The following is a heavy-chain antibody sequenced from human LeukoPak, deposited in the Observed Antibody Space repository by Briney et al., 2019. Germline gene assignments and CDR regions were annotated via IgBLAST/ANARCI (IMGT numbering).Heavy chain of an antibody. CDR3: ARDERAGIFDY. Sequence: GGSLRLSCAASGFTFSSYWVSWVRQAPGKGLEWVANIKQDGSEKYYVDSVKGRFTISRDNAKNSLYLQMNSLRAEDTAVYYCARDERAGIFDYWGQGTLVTVSS. CDR1: GFTFSSYW. V-gene: IGHV3-7*03. J-gene: IGHJ4*02. CDR2: IKQDGSEK. D-gene: IGHD6-19*01.